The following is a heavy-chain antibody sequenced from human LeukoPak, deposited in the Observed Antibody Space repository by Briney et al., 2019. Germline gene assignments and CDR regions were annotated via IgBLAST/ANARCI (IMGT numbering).Heavy chain of an antibody. V-gene: IGHV1-69*05. CDR2: IIPIFGTA. D-gene: IGHD3-3*01. CDR1: GGTFSSYA. Sequence: SVKVSCKASGGTFSSYAISWVRQAPGQGLEWMGGIIPIFGTANYAQKFQGRVTITTDESTSTAYMELSSLRSEDTAVYYCARDRADHTIFHPWGQGTLVTVFS. J-gene: IGHJ5*02. CDR3: ARDRADHTIFHP.